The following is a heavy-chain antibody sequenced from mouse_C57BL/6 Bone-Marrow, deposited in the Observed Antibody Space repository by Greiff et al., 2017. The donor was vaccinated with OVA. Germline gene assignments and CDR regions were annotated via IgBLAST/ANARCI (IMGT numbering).Heavy chain of an antibody. CDR3: ASSYDYDEGDWYFDV. Sequence: QVQLQQSGPGLVQPSQSLSITCTVSGFSLTSYGVHWVRQPPGKGLEWLGVIWSGGSTDYNAAFISRLSISKDNSKSQVFFKMNSLQADDTAIYYCASSYDYDEGDWYFDVWGTGTTVTVSS. J-gene: IGHJ1*03. CDR2: IWSGGST. V-gene: IGHV2-4*01. CDR1: GFSLTSYG. D-gene: IGHD2-4*01.